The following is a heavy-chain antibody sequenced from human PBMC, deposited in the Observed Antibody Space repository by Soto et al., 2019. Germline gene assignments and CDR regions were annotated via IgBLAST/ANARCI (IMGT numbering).Heavy chain of an antibody. Sequence: SETLSLTCAVYGGSFSGYYWSWIRQPPGKGLEWIGEINHSVSTNYNPSLKSRVTISVDTSKNQFSLKLSSVTAADTAVYYCARGRLGRYCSSNSCTNKGGMDVWGQGTKVTVSS. CDR3: ARGRLGRYCSSNSCTNKGGMDV. CDR2: INHSVST. V-gene: IGHV4-34*01. D-gene: IGHD2-2*01. CDR1: GGSFSGYY. J-gene: IGHJ6*02.